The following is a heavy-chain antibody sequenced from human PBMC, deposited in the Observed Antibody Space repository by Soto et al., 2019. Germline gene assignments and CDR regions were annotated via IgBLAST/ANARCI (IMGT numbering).Heavy chain of an antibody. CDR3: AKGKGVGATPDGANC. D-gene: IGHD1-26*01. J-gene: IGHJ4*02. CDR2: VRSDGDTT. CDR1: GFTFSRYG. Sequence: EVQVLESGGGLVQPGGSLRQSCAASGFTFSRYGMNWVRQAPGEGLEWVSGVRSDGDTTYNADSVKGRFTVSRDNFKNTVDLRMNSLRVEDTAVYYCAKGKGVGATPDGANCWGQGTLVTVSS. V-gene: IGHV3-23*01.